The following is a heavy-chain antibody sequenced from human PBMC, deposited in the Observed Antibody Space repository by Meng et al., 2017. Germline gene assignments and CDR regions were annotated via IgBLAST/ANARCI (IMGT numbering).Heavy chain of an antibody. CDR2: INTNTGNP. Sequence: QVQHWQVGSELKKPGDSGKVSCKASGNTFTSYAMNWVRQAPGQGLEWMGWINTNTGNPTYAQGFTGRFVFSLDTSVSTAYLQISSLKAEDTAVYYCAREPYGYFTNYWGQGTLVTVSS. CDR1: GNTFTSYA. V-gene: IGHV7-4-1*02. J-gene: IGHJ4*02. CDR3: AREPYGYFTNY. D-gene: IGHD5-18*01.